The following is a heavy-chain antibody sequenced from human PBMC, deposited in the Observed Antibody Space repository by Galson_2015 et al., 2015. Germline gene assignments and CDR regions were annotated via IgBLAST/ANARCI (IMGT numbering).Heavy chain of an antibody. V-gene: IGHV3-48*03. CDR1: GFTFSSYE. J-gene: IGHJ4*02. CDR2: ISGSGSSI. CDR3: ARDLRRDDY. Sequence: SLRLSCAASGFTFSSYEMNWVRQAPGKGLEWVSYISGSGSSIYYADSVRGRFTISRDNAKNSLYLQMNSLRAEDTAVYYCARDLRRDDYWGQGTPVTVSS. D-gene: IGHD5-24*01.